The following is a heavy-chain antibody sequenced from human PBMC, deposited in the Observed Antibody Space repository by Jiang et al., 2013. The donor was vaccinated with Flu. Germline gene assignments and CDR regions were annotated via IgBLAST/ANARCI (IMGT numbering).Heavy chain of an antibody. V-gene: IGHV1-2*06. D-gene: IGHD2-2*01. CDR1: GYTFAAYY. J-gene: IGHJ5*02. CDR3: AREFSSTSWTRAVWFDP. CDR2: INPNSGDT. Sequence: SGAEVKNPGASVTVSCKTSGYTFAAYYMDWVRQAPGQGLEWMGRINPNSGDTTYAQTFQGRVTLTTDTSISTAYLDLNRLTSDDTAVYYCAREFSSTSWTRAVWFDPWGQGTLVTVSS.